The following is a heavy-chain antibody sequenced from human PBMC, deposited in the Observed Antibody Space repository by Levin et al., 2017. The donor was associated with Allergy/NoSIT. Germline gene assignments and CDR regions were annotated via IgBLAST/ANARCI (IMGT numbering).Heavy chain of an antibody. CDR2: IYYSGST. CDR3: ARWKYCSSTSCPPGGGWYFDL. J-gene: IGHJ2*01. Sequence: SQTLSLTCTVSGGSISSYYWSWIRQPPGKGLEWIGYIYYSGSTNYNPSLKSRVTISVDTSKNQFSLKLRSVTAADTAVYYCARWKYCSSTSCPPGGGWYFDLWGRGTLVTVSS. D-gene: IGHD2-2*01. V-gene: IGHV4-59*01. CDR1: GGSISSYY.